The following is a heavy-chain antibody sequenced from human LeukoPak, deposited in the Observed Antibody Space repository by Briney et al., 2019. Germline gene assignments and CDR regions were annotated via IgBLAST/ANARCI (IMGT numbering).Heavy chain of an antibody. CDR1: GYTFTGYY. V-gene: IGHV1-2*02. D-gene: IGHD3-9*01. J-gene: IGHJ4*02. CDR3: ARDYDILTGYFLYFDY. CDR2: LNPNSGGT. Sequence: ASVKVSCKASGYTFTGYYMHWVRQAPGQGLEWMGWLNPNSGGTNYAQKFQGRVTMTRDTSISTAYMELSRLRSDDTAVYYCARDYDILTGYFLYFDYWGQGTLVTVSS.